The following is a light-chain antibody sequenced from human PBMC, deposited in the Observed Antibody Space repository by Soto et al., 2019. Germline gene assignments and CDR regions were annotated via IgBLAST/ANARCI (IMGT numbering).Light chain of an antibody. J-gene: IGLJ2*01. CDR2: STT. CDR3: LLFYGDGVV. CDR1: TGAVTSGYY. Sequence: QAVVTQEPSVTVPPGGTVTLTCASSTGAVTSGYYPNWFQQRPGQPPRALIYSTTYKHPWTPARFSGSLVGGKAALTLSGAQPEDEAEYYCLLFYGDGVVFGGGTKLTVL. V-gene: IGLV7-43*01.